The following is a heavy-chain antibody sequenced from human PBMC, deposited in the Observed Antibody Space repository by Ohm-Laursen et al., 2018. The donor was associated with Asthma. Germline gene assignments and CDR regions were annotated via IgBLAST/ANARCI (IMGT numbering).Heavy chain of an antibody. CDR2: IWYDGSNK. Sequence: SLRLSCAASGFIFSNYGMHWVRQAPGKGLEWVAVIWYDGSNKYYGDSVKGRFTISRDNSKNTVYLQMNSLRAEDRAVYYCARDVMEWYLPAFDFWGQGTLVTVSS. D-gene: IGHD3-3*01. V-gene: IGHV3-33*01. J-gene: IGHJ4*02. CDR1: GFIFSNYG. CDR3: ARDVMEWYLPAFDF.